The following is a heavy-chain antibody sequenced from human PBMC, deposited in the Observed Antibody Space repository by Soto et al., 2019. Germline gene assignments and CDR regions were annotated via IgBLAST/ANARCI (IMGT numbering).Heavy chain of an antibody. Sequence: GGSLRLSCAASGFTFSSYSMNWVRQAPGKGLEWVSSISSSSSYIYYADSVKGRFTISRDNAKNSLYLQMNSLRAEDTAVYYCARDTYYDFWSGYYTRLNYYSYMDIWGKGTTVTVSS. V-gene: IGHV3-21*01. CDR2: ISSSSSYI. D-gene: IGHD3-3*01. CDR1: GFTFSSYS. CDR3: ARDTYYDFWSGYYTRLNYYSYMDI. J-gene: IGHJ6*03.